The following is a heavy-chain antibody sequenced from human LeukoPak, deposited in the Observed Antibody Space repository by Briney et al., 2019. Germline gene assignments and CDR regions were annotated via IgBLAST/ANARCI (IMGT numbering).Heavy chain of an antibody. V-gene: IGHV4-59*12. Sequence: PSETLSLTCTVSGGSISSYYWSWIRQPPGKGLEWIGYIYYSGSTYYNPSLKSRVTISVDTSKNQFSLKLSSVTAADTAVYYCARGLSKNSRIAVAGNQRRVNGMDVWGQGTTVTVSS. J-gene: IGHJ6*02. CDR1: GGSISSYY. CDR3: ARGLSKNSRIAVAGNQRRVNGMDV. CDR2: IYYSGST. D-gene: IGHD6-19*01.